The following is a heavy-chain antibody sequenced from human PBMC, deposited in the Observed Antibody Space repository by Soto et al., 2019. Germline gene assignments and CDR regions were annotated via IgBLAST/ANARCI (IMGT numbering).Heavy chain of an antibody. D-gene: IGHD1-7*01. CDR1: GGTFSSYA. V-gene: IGHV1-69*13. Sequence: GASVKVSGKASGGTFSSYAISWVRQAPGQGLEWMGGIIPIFGTANYAQKFQGRVTITADESTSTAYMELSSLRSEDTAVYDCARQLELRNYYYGMDVWGQGTTITVSS. J-gene: IGHJ6*02. CDR2: IIPIFGTA. CDR3: ARQLELRNYYYGMDV.